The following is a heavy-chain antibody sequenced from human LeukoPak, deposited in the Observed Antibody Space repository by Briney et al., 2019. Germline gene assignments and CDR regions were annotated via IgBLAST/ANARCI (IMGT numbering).Heavy chain of an antibody. D-gene: IGHD6-19*01. CDR3: ARRYEYSSGWYTRDYFDY. CDR2: IYPGDSDT. CDR1: GYSFTSYW. V-gene: IGHV5-51*01. Sequence: GESLKISCKGSGYSFTSYWIGWVRHMPGKGLEWMGIIYPGDSDTRYSPSFQGQVTISADKSISTAYLQWSSLKASDTAMYYCARRYEYSSGWYTRDYFDYWGQGTLVTVSS. J-gene: IGHJ4*02.